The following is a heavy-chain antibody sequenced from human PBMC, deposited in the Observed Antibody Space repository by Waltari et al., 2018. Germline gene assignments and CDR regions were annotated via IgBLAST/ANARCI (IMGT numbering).Heavy chain of an antibody. CDR1: GDSISSNGVA. CDR3: ARGRNSGFDY. V-gene: IGHV6-1*01. D-gene: IGHD2-15*01. CDR2: TYYRSKWYN. Sequence: QVQLQQSGPELVKPSQTLSLTCDISGDSISSNGVAWNWIRQSPSRGLEWLGRTYYRSKWYNDYVVSVKSRITINPDTSKNQFSLQLNSVTPDDTALYYCARGRNSGFDYWGQGTLVTVSS. J-gene: IGHJ4*02.